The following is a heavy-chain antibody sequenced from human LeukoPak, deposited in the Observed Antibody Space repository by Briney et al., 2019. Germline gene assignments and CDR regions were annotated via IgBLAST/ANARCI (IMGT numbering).Heavy chain of an antibody. CDR3: ARSATVTTGYFDY. J-gene: IGHJ4*02. V-gene: IGHV4-39*07. Sequence: SETLSLTCSVSGGSISSSGHYWGWIRQSPEKGLDWIGSIYSNGNTYYNPSVKSRVTISVDTSKNQFSLKLTSVTAAETAVYYCARSATVTTGYFDYWGQGTLVTVSS. D-gene: IGHD4-17*01. CDR1: GGSISSSGHY. CDR2: IYSNGNT.